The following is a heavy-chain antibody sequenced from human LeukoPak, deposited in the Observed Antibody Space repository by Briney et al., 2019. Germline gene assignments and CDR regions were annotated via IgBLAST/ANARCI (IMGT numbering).Heavy chain of an antibody. D-gene: IGHD2-15*01. CDR3: ARRVVAATNWFDP. Sequence: TSQTLSLTCTVSGGSISSGDYYWSWIRQPQGKGLEWIGYIYYSGSTYYNPSLKSRVTISVDTSKNQFSLKLSSVTAADTAVYYCARRVVAATNWFDPWGQGTLVTVSS. CDR1: GGSISSGDYY. J-gene: IGHJ5*02. CDR2: IYYSGST. V-gene: IGHV4-30-4*01.